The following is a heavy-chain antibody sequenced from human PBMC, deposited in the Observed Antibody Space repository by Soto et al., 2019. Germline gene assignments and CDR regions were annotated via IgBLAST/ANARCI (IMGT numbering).Heavy chain of an antibody. Sequence: QITLKESGPPLVKPTQTLTLTCTFSGFSLSTSGVGVGWIRQPPGKALEWLSLIYWNDDKRYSPSLRSRLTITKDTSKNQVVLTMTNMDPVDTGTYYCAHRIGSSWYGYWGQGTLVTVSS. CDR3: AHRIGSSWYGY. V-gene: IGHV2-5*01. J-gene: IGHJ4*02. D-gene: IGHD6-13*01. CDR2: IYWNDDK. CDR1: GFSLSTSGVG.